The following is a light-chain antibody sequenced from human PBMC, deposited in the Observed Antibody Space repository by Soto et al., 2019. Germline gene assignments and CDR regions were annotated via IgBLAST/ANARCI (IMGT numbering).Light chain of an antibody. CDR2: DDS. J-gene: IGLJ1*01. CDR3: QVWDSTSDQGV. V-gene: IGLV3-21*02. Sequence: SYELTQPPSVSVAPGQTARVTCGGNNIGGLTVHWYQQRPGQAPVLVVYDDSDRPSGIPERFSGSNSGNTATLTISRVEAGDEADYYCQVWDSTSDQGVFGTGTKVTVL. CDR1: NIGGLT.